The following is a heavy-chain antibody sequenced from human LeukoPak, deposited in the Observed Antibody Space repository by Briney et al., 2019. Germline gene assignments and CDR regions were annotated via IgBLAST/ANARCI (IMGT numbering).Heavy chain of an antibody. V-gene: IGHV3-11*05. J-gene: IGHJ6*02. Sequence: TGGSLRLSCAASGFTFSDYYMNWIRQAPGKGLEWVSYISSSSSYTNYADSVKGQFTISRDNAKNSLYLQMNSLRAEDTAVYYCARGVQFYYYDMDVWGQGTTVTVSS. D-gene: IGHD4/OR15-4a*01. CDR2: ISSSSSYT. CDR3: ARGVQFYYYDMDV. CDR1: GFTFSDYY.